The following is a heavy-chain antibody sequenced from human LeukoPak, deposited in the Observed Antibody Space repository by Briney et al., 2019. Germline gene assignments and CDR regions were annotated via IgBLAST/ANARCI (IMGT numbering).Heavy chain of an antibody. CDR2: ISSSSSYI. CDR1: GFTFSSYN. Sequence: PGGSLRLSCAASGFTFSSYNMNWVRPAPGKGLEWVSSISSSSSYIYYADSVKGRFTISRDNSKNTLYLQMNSLRADDTAVYYCARDSSMLRGPLVIYYFDFWGQGTLVTVSS. CDR3: ARDSSMLRGPLVIYYFDF. J-gene: IGHJ4*02. D-gene: IGHD3-10*01. V-gene: IGHV3-21*04.